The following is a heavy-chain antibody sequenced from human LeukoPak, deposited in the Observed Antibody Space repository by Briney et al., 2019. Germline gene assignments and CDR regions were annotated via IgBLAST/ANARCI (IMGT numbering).Heavy chain of an antibody. CDR2: ISSSSSTI. V-gene: IGHV3-48*01. J-gene: IGHJ4*02. CDR3: ARDSCRGGSCYSDY. CDR1: GFAFSNHG. D-gene: IGHD2-15*01. Sequence: PGGTLRLSCAASGFAFSNHGMNWVRQAPGKGLEWVSYISSSSSTIYYADSVKGRFTISRDNAKNSLYLQMNSLRAEDTAVYYCARDSCRGGSCYSDYWGQGTLVTVSS.